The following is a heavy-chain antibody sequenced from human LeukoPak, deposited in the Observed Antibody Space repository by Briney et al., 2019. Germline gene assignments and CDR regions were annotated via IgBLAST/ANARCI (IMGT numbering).Heavy chain of an antibody. V-gene: IGHV3-23*01. CDR3: ARGLSSVNDAFDI. Sequence: GSLRLSCAASDFLFSSYAMNWVRQAPGKGLEWVSVIGASGSSAYYADSVKGRFTISRDNSKTTLYLQMNSLRADDTAVYYCARGLSSVNDAFDIWGQGTMVTVSS. CDR2: IGASGSSA. D-gene: IGHD3-10*01. CDR1: DFLFSSYA. J-gene: IGHJ3*02.